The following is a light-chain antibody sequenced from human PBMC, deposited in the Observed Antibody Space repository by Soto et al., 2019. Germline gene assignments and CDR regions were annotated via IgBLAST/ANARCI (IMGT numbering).Light chain of an antibody. Sequence: QSALTQPPSASGSPGQSVTISCTGTSSDVGGYNSVSWYQQHPGKAPKLMIYEVSERPSGVPDRFSGSKSGNTASLTVSGLQAEDEADYYCSSFAGSNNFVVFGGGTKVTVL. CDR3: SSFAGSNNFVV. J-gene: IGLJ2*01. V-gene: IGLV2-8*01. CDR1: SSDVGGYNS. CDR2: EVS.